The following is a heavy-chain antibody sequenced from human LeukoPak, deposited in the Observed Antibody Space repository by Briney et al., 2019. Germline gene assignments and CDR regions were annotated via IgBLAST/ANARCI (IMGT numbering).Heavy chain of an antibody. CDR3: ARDFSGYNWNSDNNWFDP. J-gene: IGHJ5*02. D-gene: IGHD1-7*01. CDR1: GYTFTSYG. V-gene: IGHV1-18*01. CDR2: ISAYNGNT. Sequence: ASVKVSCKASGYTFTSYGISWVRQAPGQGLEWMGWISAYNGNTNYAQKLQGRVTMTTDTSTSTAYMELRSLRSDDTAVYYCARDFSGYNWNSDNNWFDPWGQGTLVSVSS.